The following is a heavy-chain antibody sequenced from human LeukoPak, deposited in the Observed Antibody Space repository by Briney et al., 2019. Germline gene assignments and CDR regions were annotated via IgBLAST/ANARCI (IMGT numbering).Heavy chain of an antibody. J-gene: IGHJ4*02. CDR2: ISAYNGNT. Sequence: GASVKVSCKASGYTFTSYGISWVRQAPGQGLEWMGWISAYNGNTNYAQKLQGRVTMTTDTSTSTAYMELRSLRSDDTAVYYCARDPIYYGSGVNLDYWGQGTLVTVSS. CDR3: ARDPIYYGSGVNLDY. V-gene: IGHV1-18*01. D-gene: IGHD3-10*01. CDR1: GYTFTSYG.